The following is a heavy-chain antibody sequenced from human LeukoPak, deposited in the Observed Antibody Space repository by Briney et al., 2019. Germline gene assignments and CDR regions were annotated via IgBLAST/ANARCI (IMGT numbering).Heavy chain of an antibody. Sequence: QAGGSLRLSCAASGFTFSSYWMSWVRQAPGKGLEWVANIKQDGSEKYYVDSVKGRFTISRDNAKNSLSLQMNSLRADDTAVYYCARDLGVTAMNPRDAFDIWGQGTMVSVSS. D-gene: IGHD2-21*02. V-gene: IGHV3-7*03. CDR1: GFTFSSYW. CDR2: IKQDGSEK. J-gene: IGHJ3*02. CDR3: ARDLGVTAMNPRDAFDI.